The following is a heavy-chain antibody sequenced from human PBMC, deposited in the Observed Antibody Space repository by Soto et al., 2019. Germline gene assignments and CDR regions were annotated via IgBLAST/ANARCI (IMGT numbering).Heavy chain of an antibody. CDR2: TYNRGST. J-gene: IGHJ4*02. CDR1: GGSISSGGYS. V-gene: IGHV4-30-2*01. Sequence: QLQLQESGSGLVKPSQTLSLTCAVSGGSISSGGYSWSWIRQPPGKGLEWIGYTYNRGSTYYNPSLKGRVTISADRSKNQFSLKLSSVAAADTAVYYCAAGGGLPRYYWGQGTLVTVSS. D-gene: IGHD5-12*01. CDR3: AAGGGLPRYY.